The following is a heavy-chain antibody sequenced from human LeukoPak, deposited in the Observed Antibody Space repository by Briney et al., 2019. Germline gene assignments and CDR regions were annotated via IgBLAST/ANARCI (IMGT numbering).Heavy chain of an antibody. CDR1: GFTFTSYA. J-gene: IGHJ3*02. CDR3: AKGGASATDAPHGDVVTSSLDGFDI. CDR2: ISGSGGST. D-gene: IGHD2-21*02. V-gene: IGHV3-23*01. Sequence: GGSLRLSCAASGFTFTSYAMSWVRQAPGKGLEWVSAISGSGGSTYYADSVKGRFTISRDNSKKTVYLQMNSLKSEDTAVYYCAKGGASATDAPHGDVVTSSLDGFDIWGQGTMVTVSS.